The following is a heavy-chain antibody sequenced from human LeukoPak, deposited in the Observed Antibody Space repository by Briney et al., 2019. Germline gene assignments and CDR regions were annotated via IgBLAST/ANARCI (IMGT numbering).Heavy chain of an antibody. CDR3: SRATPPLDV. Sequence: ASVKLSCTASGYTYTINGTSWVRQAPEQGLEWMGWISANNGNTNYAQNPQVKVTMTTDTSTSNAYLELTIRPLSAPAGDDCSRATPPLDVWGEGTTVSVPS. CDR1: GYTYTING. J-gene: IGHJ6*04. CDR2: ISANNGNT. V-gene: IGHV1-18*01. D-gene: IGHD2-15*01.